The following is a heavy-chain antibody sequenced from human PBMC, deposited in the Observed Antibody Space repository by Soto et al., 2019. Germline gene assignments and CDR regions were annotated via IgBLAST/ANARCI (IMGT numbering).Heavy chain of an antibody. V-gene: IGHV6-1*01. CDR1: GYSVSSNSAA. D-gene: IGHD5-12*01. Sequence: PSQTLSLTCAISGYSVSSNSAAWNWIRQSPSRGLEWLGRTYYRSKWYNDYAVSVKSRITINPDTSKNQFSLQLNSVTPEDTAVYYCARDHQGGYSGYDPSFFDYWGQGTLVTVSS. CDR2: TYYRSKWYN. CDR3: ARDHQGGYSGYDPSFFDY. J-gene: IGHJ4*02.